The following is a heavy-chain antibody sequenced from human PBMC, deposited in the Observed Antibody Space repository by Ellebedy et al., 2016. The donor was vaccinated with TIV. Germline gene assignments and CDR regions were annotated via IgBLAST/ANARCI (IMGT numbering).Heavy chain of an antibody. J-gene: IGHJ4*02. D-gene: IGHD3-9*01. CDR2: IYYSGST. CDR3: ARDYHGDWLGY. V-gene: IGHV4-59*01. CDR1: GGSISSYY. Sequence: MPSETLSLTCTVSGGSISSYYWSWIRQPPGKGLEWIGYIYYSGSTNYNPSLKSRVTISVDTSKNQFSLKLSSVTAADTAVYYCARDYHGDWLGYWGQGTLVTVSS.